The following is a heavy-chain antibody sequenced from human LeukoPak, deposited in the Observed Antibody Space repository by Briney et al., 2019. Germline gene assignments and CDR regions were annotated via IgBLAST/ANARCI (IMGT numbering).Heavy chain of an antibody. CDR2: MRYGGSNK. CDR1: GLTFSRYG. Sequence: GGSLRLSCTASGLTFSRYGMHWVRQAPGKGLEWVTFMRYGGSNKYYADSVKGRFTISRDNSKNTLYVQMNSLSAEATYVYYCASRGVTPGLFEYWGQGTLVTVSS. CDR3: ASRGVTPGLFEY. V-gene: IGHV3-30*02. D-gene: IGHD3-10*01. J-gene: IGHJ4*02.